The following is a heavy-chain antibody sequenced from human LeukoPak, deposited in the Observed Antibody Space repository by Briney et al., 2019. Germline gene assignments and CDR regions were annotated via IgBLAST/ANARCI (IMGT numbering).Heavy chain of an antibody. CDR1: GLTFSNHA. V-gene: IGHV3-30-3*01. Sequence: GRSLRLSCAVSGLTFSNHAMNWVRQAPGKGLDWVSVISYDGTNKYYADSVKGRFTISRDNSKNTLYLQMNSLRAEDTAVYYCAREADGSDYWGQGTLVTVSS. CDR2: ISYDGTNK. J-gene: IGHJ4*02. D-gene: IGHD3-10*01. CDR3: AREADGSDY.